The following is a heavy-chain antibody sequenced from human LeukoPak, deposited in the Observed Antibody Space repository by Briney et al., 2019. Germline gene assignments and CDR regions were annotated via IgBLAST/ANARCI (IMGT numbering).Heavy chain of an antibody. V-gene: IGHV3-53*01. CDR1: GFIVSSNY. CDR2: IYSGGST. J-gene: IGHJ6*03. CDR3: ASGTGSYRTPYYYMDV. Sequence: GWSLRLSCAASGFIVSSNYMSWVRQATGKGLEWVSVIYSGGSTYYADSVNGRFTISRDNSKNTVYLQMNNVRAEDTAVYYCASGTGSYRTPYYYMDVWGKGTTVTVSS. D-gene: IGHD3-10*01.